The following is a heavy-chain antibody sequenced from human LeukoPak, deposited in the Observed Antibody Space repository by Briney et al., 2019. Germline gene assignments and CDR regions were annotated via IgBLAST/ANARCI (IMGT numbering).Heavy chain of an antibody. Sequence: ASVKVSCKASGYTFTCYGISWVRQAPGQGLEWMGWISAYNGNTNYAQKLQGRVTMTTDTSTSTAYMELRSLRSDDTAVYYCARENIVAGGGGFQHWGQGTLVTVSS. CDR3: ARENIVAGGGGFQH. J-gene: IGHJ1*01. CDR2: ISAYNGNT. V-gene: IGHV1-18*01. D-gene: IGHD5-12*01. CDR1: GYTFTCYG.